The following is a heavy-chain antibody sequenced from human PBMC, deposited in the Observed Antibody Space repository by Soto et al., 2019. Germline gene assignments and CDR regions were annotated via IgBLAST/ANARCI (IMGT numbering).Heavy chain of an antibody. CDR1: GGSITSHY. J-gene: IGHJ6*02. Sequence: QVQLQESGPGLLMPSETLSLTCSVSGGSITSHYCSWLRQPPGKGLEWIGYIHHSGSTSYNPSLKSRVTMSVDTSKNQFSLKVSSVTAADTALYYCARQGFGQLHGLVDVWGPGTTVTVSS. D-gene: IGHD3-10*01. CDR2: IHHSGST. V-gene: IGHV4-59*08. CDR3: ARQGFGQLHGLVDV.